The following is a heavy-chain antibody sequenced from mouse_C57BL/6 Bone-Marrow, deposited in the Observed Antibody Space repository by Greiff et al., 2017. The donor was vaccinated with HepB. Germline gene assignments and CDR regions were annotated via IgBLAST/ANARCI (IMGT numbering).Heavy chain of an antibody. D-gene: IGHD1-1*01. CDR1: GYTFTSYW. V-gene: IGHV1-53*01. CDR3: ARSYYYGSSSYYFDY. Sequence: QVQLQQPGTELVKPGASVKLSCKASGYTFTSYWMHWVKQRPGQGLEWIGNINPSNGGTNYNEKFKSKATLTVDKSSSTAYMQLNSLTSEDSAVYFCARSYYYGSSSYYFDYWGQGTTLTVSS. J-gene: IGHJ2*01. CDR2: INPSNGGT.